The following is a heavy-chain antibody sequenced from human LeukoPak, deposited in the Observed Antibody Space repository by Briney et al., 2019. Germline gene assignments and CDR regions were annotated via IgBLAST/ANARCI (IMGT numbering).Heavy chain of an antibody. D-gene: IGHD6-6*01. CDR2: ISWNSGSI. CDR3: ARTGIAARPTVWFDP. CDR1: GFIFNNYA. J-gene: IGHJ5*02. Sequence: GGSLRLSCAGSGFIFNNYAMHWVRQPPGEGLEWVSGISWNSGSIDYADSVKGRFTISRDNAKNSLYLQMNSLRVEDTALYYCARTGIAARPTVWFDPWGQGTLVTVSS. V-gene: IGHV3-9*01.